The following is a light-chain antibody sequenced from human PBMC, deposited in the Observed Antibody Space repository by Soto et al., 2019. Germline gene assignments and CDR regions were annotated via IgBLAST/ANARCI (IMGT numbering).Light chain of an antibody. CDR2: EAS. CDR3: SSFTSSSTYV. Sequence: QSALTQPPSVSGSPGQSVTISCTGTSSDVGSYNRVSWYQQPPGTAPKLMIYEASNRPSGVPDRFSGSKSGNTASLTISGLPAEDEADYYCSSFTSSSTYVFGTGTKLTVL. V-gene: IGLV2-18*02. J-gene: IGLJ1*01. CDR1: SSDVGSYNR.